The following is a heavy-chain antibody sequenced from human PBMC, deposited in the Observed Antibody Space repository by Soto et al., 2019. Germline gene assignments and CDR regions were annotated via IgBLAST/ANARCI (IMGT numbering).Heavy chain of an antibody. J-gene: IGHJ4*02. Sequence: SETLSLTCTVSGDSISSYYWSWIRQPPGKGPEWIAYIYYSGATNYNPSLSSRVTISVDTSKNQFSLRLSSVTAADTAVYYCASGYYFDYLGQGPMCTVSS. CDR1: GDSISSYY. D-gene: IGHD3-22*01. CDR3: ASGYYFDY. V-gene: IGHV4-59*01. CDR2: IYYSGAT.